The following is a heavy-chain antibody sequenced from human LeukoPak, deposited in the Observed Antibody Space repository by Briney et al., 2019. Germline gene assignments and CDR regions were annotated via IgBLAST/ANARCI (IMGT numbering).Heavy chain of an antibody. CDR3: VGGTRKDSYESSGYYSYFDY. V-gene: IGHV3-30*02. J-gene: IGHJ4*02. CDR1: GFTFSNSG. D-gene: IGHD3-22*01. CDR2: IRNDESNK. Sequence: GRSLRLSCAASGFTFSNSGMHWVRQTPGKGLEWGSFIRNDESNKYYTDSVKGRFTISRDNSKNTLYLQMNSLRAEDTAVYYCVGGTRKDSYESSGYYSYFDYWGQGTLVTVSS.